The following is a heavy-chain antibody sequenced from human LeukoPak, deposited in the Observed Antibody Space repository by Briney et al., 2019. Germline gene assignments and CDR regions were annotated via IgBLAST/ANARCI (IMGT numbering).Heavy chain of an antibody. V-gene: IGHV3-30*18. D-gene: IGHD3-3*01. J-gene: IGHJ4*02. Sequence: GESLRLSCAASGFTFSSYGMHWVRQAPGKGLEWVAVISYDGSNKYYADSVKGRFTISRDNSKNTLYLQMNSLRAEDTAVYYCAKHITIFGVVIPLGYWGQGTLVTVSS. CDR3: AKHITIFGVVIPLGY. CDR2: ISYDGSNK. CDR1: GFTFSSYG.